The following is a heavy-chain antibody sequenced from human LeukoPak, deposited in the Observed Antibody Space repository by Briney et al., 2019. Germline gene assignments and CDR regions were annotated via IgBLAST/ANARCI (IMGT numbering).Heavy chain of an antibody. V-gene: IGHV3-23*01. CDR3: AKDREWELLSIFDY. D-gene: IGHD1-26*01. CDR1: GFTFSSYA. J-gene: IGHJ4*02. Sequence: GGSLRLSCAASGFTFSSYAMSWVRQAPGKGLEWVSAISGSGGSTYYADSVKGRSTISRDNSKNTLYLQMNSLRAEDTAVYYCAKDREWELLSIFDYWGQGTLVTVSS. CDR2: ISGSGGST.